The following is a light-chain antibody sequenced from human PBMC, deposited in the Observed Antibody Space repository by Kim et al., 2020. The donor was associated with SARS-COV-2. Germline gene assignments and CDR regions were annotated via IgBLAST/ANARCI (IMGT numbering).Light chain of an antibody. CDR2: GKN. V-gene: IGLV3-19*01. Sequence: SSELTQDPAVSVALGHTVRITCQGDSLTSYYASWYQQRPGQAPVLVIYGKNNRPSGIPDRFSGSSSGNTASLTITGALAEDEADYYCNSRDSSAQCYVFGTGTKVTVL. CDR3: NSRDSSAQCYV. CDR1: SLTSYY. J-gene: IGLJ1*01.